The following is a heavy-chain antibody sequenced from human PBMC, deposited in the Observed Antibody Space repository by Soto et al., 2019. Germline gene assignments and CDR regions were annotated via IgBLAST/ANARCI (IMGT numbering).Heavy chain of an antibody. V-gene: IGHV3-33*01. CDR3: ARDIAAAGSYFDY. J-gene: IGHJ4*02. CDR1: GFTFSSYG. D-gene: IGHD6-13*01. Sequence: QPGGSLRLSCAASGFTFSSYGMHWVRQAPGKGLEWVAVIWYDGSNKYYADSVKGRFTISRDNSKNTLYLQMNSLRAEDTAVYYCARDIAAAGSYFDYWGQGTLVTVSS. CDR2: IWYDGSNK.